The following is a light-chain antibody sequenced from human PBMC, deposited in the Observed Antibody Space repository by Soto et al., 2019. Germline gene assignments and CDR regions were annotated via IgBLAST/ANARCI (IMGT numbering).Light chain of an antibody. CDR1: QSISSN. V-gene: IGKV3-15*01. Sequence: EIMMTQSPATLSVSPGERATFSCRASQSISSNLAWYQQKPGQAPRLLIYDASTRATGIPARFSGSGSGTDLTLTISSLQSEDFAVYYCQQYHHWWTFGQGTKVEFK. CDR3: QQYHHWWT. CDR2: DAS. J-gene: IGKJ1*01.